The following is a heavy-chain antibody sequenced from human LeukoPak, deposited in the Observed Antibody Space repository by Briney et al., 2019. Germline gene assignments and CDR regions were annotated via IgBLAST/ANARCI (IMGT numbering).Heavy chain of an antibody. J-gene: IGHJ4*02. V-gene: IGHV4-39*02. Sequence: SETLSPTCTVSGGSISSSSFYWGWIRQPPGKGLEWIGSIYYSGSTYYNPSLKSRVTISVDTSRNQFSLKLSSVTAADTAVYYCARDGYSYSYYFDYWGQGTLVTVSS. CDR2: IYYSGST. CDR3: ARDGYSYSYYFDY. D-gene: IGHD5-18*01. CDR1: GGSISSSSFY.